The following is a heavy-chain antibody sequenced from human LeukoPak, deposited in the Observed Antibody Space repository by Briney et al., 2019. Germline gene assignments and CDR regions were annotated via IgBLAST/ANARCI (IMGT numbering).Heavy chain of an antibody. CDR2: MNPNSGNT. J-gene: IGHJ6*03. CDR3: ARPGASDYYYYYMDV. V-gene: IGHV1-8*01. D-gene: IGHD3-10*01. Sequence: ASVKVSCKASGYTFTSYDINWVRQATGQGLEWMGWMNPNSGNTGYAQKFQGRVTMTRNTSISTAYMELSSLRSEDTAAYYCARPGASDYYYYYMDVWGKGTTVTVSS. CDR1: GYTFTSYD.